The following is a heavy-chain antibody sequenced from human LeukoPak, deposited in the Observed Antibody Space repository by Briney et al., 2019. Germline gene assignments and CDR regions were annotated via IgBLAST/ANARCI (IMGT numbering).Heavy chain of an antibody. D-gene: IGHD2-2*01. CDR1: GGTFSSYA. V-gene: IGHV1-69*13. CDR3: AREGYCSSTSCYDY. J-gene: IGHJ4*02. Sequence: GASVKVSCTASGGTFSSYAISWVRQAPGQGLEWMGGIIPIFGTANYAQKFQGRVTITADESTSTAYMELSSLRSEDTAVYYCAREGYCSSTSCYDYWGQGTLVTVSS. CDR2: IIPIFGTA.